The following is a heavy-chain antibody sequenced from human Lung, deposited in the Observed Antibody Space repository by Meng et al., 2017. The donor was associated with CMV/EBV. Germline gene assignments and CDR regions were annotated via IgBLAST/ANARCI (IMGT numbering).Heavy chain of an antibody. V-gene: IGHV4-4*02. D-gene: IGHD3-10*01. CDR1: GDSNTNHNW. J-gene: IGHJ1*01. CDR2: IPHRGSS. CDR3: LRRSGGSV. Sequence: GQLREAGPGLVNPSGTSPLTSAVSGDSNTNHNWWAWVRQPPGKGLEWIGEIPHRGSSAYNPSLKSRVSMSIDKSKNQFSLKLTSVTAADTAVYHCLRRSGGSVWGQGTLVTVSS.